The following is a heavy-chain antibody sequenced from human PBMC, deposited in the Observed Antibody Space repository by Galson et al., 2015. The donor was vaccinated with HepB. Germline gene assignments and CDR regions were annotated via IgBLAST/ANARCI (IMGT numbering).Heavy chain of an antibody. CDR1: GFTFNNAW. CDR3: TTDVHYSTYWSWLDP. Sequence: SLRLSCAASGFTFNNAWMTWVRQAPGMGLEWVGRIKSKTDGATTDYAAPVKGRFTISRDDSKNRLYLQMNSLKTEDTAVYYCTTDVHYSTYWSWLDPWGQGTLVTVSS. V-gene: IGHV3-15*01. J-gene: IGHJ5*02. CDR2: IKSKTDGATT. D-gene: IGHD2-8*02.